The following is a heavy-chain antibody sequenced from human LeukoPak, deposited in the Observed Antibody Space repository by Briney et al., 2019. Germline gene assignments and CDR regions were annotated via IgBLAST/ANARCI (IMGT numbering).Heavy chain of an antibody. J-gene: IGHJ4*02. CDR2: ISSSSSYI. V-gene: IGHV3-21*01. CDR1: GFTFSSYS. D-gene: IGHD6-19*01. Sequence: GGSLRLSCAASGFTFSSYSMNWVRQAPGKGLEWVSSISSSSSYIYYADSVKGRFTISRDNAKNSLYLQMNSLRAEDTAVYYCARDPGQWLVRPDYWGQGTLVTVSS. CDR3: ARDPGQWLVRPDY.